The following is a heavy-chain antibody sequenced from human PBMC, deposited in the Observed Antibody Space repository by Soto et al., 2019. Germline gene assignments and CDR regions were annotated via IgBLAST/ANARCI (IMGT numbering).Heavy chain of an antibody. CDR1: GYKFINHY. Sequence: VYSVKVSCKASGYKFINHYIHWVRQAPGVGLEWMGGIIPIFGTANYAQKFQGRVTITADESTSTAYMELSSLRSEDTAVYYRARGNYDRLTGRSYYCMDVWG. CDR3: ARGNYDRLTGRSYYCMDV. J-gene: IGHJ6*02. V-gene: IGHV1-69*13. CDR2: IIPIFGTA. D-gene: IGHD3-9*01.